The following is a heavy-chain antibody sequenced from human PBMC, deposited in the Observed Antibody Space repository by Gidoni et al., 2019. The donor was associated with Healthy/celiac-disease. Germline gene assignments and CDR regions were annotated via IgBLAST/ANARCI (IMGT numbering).Heavy chain of an antibody. Sequence: QVQLVESGGGVVQPGRSLRLSCAASGFPFSSYGMHWVRQAPGKGLEWVAVISYDGSNKYYADSVKGRFTISRDNSKNTLYLQMNSLRAEDTAVYYCAKDKEIGAAAGITPMGYLDYWGQGTLVTVSS. CDR2: ISYDGSNK. CDR1: GFPFSSYG. D-gene: IGHD6-13*01. V-gene: IGHV3-30*18. CDR3: AKDKEIGAAAGITPMGYLDY. J-gene: IGHJ4*02.